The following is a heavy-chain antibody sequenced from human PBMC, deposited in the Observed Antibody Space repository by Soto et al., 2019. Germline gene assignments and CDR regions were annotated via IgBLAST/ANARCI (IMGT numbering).Heavy chain of an antibody. D-gene: IGHD3-16*02. CDR3: ARGIMITFGGVIVMPPDYYYYLAV. V-gene: IGHV4-59*01. J-gene: IGHJ6*03. Sequence: SETLSLTSTVSGGSISSYYWSWIRQPPGKGLEWIGYIYYSGSTNYNPSLKSRVTISVDTSKNQFSLKLSSVTAADTAVYYCARGIMITFGGVIVMPPDYYYYLAVWGKGTTITVSS. CDR2: IYYSGST. CDR1: GGSISSYY.